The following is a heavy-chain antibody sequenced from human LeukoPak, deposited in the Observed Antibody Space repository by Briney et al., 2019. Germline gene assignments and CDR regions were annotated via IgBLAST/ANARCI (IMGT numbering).Heavy chain of an antibody. J-gene: IGHJ6*02. V-gene: IGHV3-7*01. CDR3: ARDSAYYYGSGSYSVYYYYYYGMDV. D-gene: IGHD3-10*01. CDR1: GLTFSSYW. Sequence: GGSLRLSCAASGLTFSSYWMSWVRQAPGKGLEWVANIKQDGSEKYYVDSVKGRFTISRDSAKNSLYLQMNSLRAEDTAVYYCARDSAYYYGSGSYSVYYYYYYGMDVWGQGTTVTVSS. CDR2: IKQDGSEK.